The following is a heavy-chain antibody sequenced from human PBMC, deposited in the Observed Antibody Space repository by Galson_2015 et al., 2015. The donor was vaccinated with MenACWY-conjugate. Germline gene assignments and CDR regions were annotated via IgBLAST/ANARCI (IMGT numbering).Heavy chain of an antibody. CDR2: IKQHGSEK. V-gene: IGHV3-7*03. J-gene: IGHJ4*02. CDR1: GFTFSSYA. CDR3: AKGGSDY. Sequence: SLRLSCAASGFTFSSYAMSWVRQAPGKGLEWVATIKQHGSEKNYVDSVKGRFIISRDNAKNSVFLQMNSLRAEDTAVYYCAKGGSDYWGQGTLVSVSS.